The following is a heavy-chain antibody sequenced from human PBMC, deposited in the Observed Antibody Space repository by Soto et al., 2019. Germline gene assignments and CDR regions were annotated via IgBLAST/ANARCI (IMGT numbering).Heavy chain of an antibody. J-gene: IGHJ4*02. CDR3: AKGTYSGSYGVGN. CDR1: GFIFSSYG. CDR2: ISYDGSKM. Sequence: QVQLVESGGGVVQPGRSLRLSCVASGFIFSSYGMHWVRQAPGKGLEWVAVISYDGSKMYYADSVMGRFTISRDNSKNTLYLQMNSLRPGDTAVYYCAKGTYSGSYGVGNWGQGTLVTVSS. V-gene: IGHV3-30*18. D-gene: IGHD1-26*01.